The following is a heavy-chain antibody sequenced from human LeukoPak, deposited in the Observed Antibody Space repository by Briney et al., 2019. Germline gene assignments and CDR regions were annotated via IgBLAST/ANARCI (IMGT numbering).Heavy chain of an antibody. V-gene: IGHV3-23*01. CDR1: GFAFSSYA. Sequence: GGSLRLSCAASGFAFSSYAMSWVRQAPGKGLEWVSAISGSGGSTYYADSVKGRFTISRDNAKNTLYLQMNSLRAEDTAVYYCARGLQITVAGPPMDVWGKGTTVTISS. D-gene: IGHD6-19*01. CDR3: ARGLQITVAGPPMDV. CDR2: ISGSGGST. J-gene: IGHJ6*03.